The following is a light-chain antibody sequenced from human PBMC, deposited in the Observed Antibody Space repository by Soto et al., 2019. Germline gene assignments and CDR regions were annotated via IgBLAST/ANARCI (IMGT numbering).Light chain of an antibody. CDR1: SSDVGSYNL. CDR3: CSYAGSSSYV. J-gene: IGLJ1*01. Sequence: QSALTQPASVSGSPGQSITISCTGTSSDVGSYNLVSWYQQHPGKAPKLMIYEGSKRPSGVSNRFSGSKSGNTASLTISGLQAEDEADYYGCSYAGSSSYVFGTGTKVT. CDR2: EGS. V-gene: IGLV2-23*01.